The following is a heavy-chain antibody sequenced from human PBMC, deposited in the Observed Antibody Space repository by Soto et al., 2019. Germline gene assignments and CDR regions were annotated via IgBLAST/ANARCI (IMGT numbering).Heavy chain of an antibody. D-gene: IGHD3-22*01. CDR2: ISGSGGST. CDR1: GFTFSSYA. CDR3: AKGTMIVVVITHLFDY. J-gene: IGHJ4*02. Sequence: GGSLRLSCAASGFTFSSYAMSWVRQAPGKGLEWVSAISGSGGSTYYADSVKGRFTISRDNSKNTLYLQMNSLRAEDTAVYYCAKGTMIVVVITHLFDYWGQGTLVTVSS. V-gene: IGHV3-23*01.